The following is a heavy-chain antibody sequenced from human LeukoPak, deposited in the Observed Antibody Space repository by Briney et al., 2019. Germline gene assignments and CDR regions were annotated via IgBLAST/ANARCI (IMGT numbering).Heavy chain of an antibody. Sequence: SETLSLTCTVSGGSISSGSYYWSWIRQPAGKGLEWIGRIYTSGSTNYNPSLKSRVTISVDTSKNQFSLKLSSVTAADTAVYYCAREIRGYSGYGDLVDYWGQGTLVTVSS. J-gene: IGHJ4*02. CDR1: GGSISSGSYY. CDR2: IYTSGST. D-gene: IGHD5-12*01. V-gene: IGHV4-61*02. CDR3: AREIRGYSGYGDLVDY.